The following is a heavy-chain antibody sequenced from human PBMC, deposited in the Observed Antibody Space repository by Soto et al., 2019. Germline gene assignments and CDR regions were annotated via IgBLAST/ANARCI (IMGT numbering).Heavy chain of an antibody. CDR2: INAGNGNT. CDR3: ARDLYDFWSGYHVSLYYYYYYGMDV. D-gene: IGHD3-3*01. CDR1: GYTFTSYA. V-gene: IGHV1-3*01. J-gene: IGHJ6*02. Sequence: ASVKVSCKASGYTFTSYAMHWVRQAPGQRLEWMGWINAGNGNTKYSQKFQGRVTITRDTSASTAYMELSSLRSEDTAVYYCARDLYDFWSGYHVSLYYYYYYGMDVWGQGSTVTVSS.